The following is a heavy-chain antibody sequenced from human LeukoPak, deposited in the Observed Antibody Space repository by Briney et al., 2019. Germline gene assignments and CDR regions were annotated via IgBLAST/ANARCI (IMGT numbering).Heavy chain of an antibody. J-gene: IGHJ4*02. Sequence: GESLRLSCAVSGFTFSSYWMSWVRQAPGKGLEWVANIKQDGSEKYYVDSVKGRFTISRDNAKNSLYLQMNSLGAEDTAVYFCARCLSLGDFWNSYSKPFFDYWGQGALVTVSS. CDR1: GFTFSSYW. CDR2: IKQDGSEK. V-gene: IGHV3-7*03. CDR3: ARCLSLGDFWNSYSKPFFDY. D-gene: IGHD3-3*01.